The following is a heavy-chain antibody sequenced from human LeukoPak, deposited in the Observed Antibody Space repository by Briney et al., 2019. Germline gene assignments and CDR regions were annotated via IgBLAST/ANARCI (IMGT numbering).Heavy chain of an antibody. CDR1: GGSISSGSYY. J-gene: IGHJ4*02. CDR2: IYYRGTT. V-gene: IGHV4-39*01. Sequence: KPSETLSLTCTVSGGSISSGSYYWSWIRQPPGKGLEWIGSIYYRGTTYYSPPLKSRVTISVDTSKNQFSLRLSSVTAADTAVYYCARTIGDYVPYFDYWGQGTLVTVSS. CDR3: ARTIGDYVPYFDY. D-gene: IGHD4-17*01.